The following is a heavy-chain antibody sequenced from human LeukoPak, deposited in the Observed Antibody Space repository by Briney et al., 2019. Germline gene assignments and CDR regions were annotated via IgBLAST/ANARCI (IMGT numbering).Heavy chain of an antibody. CDR3: ASYYDSSGYYYRYYYYMDV. D-gene: IGHD3-22*01. CDR2: IYYSGST. J-gene: IGHJ6*03. Sequence: PSETLSLNCTVSGGSISSSSYYWGWIRQPPGKGLEWIGSIYYSGSTYYNPSLKSRVTISVDTSKNQFSLKLSSVTAADTAVYYCASYYDSSGYYYRYYYYMDVWGKGTTVTVSS. V-gene: IGHV4-39*01. CDR1: GGSISSSSYY.